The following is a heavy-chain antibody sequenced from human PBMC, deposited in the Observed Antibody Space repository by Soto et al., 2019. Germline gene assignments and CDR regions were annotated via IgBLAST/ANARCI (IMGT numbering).Heavy chain of an antibody. V-gene: IGHV3-30*04. CDR1: GFSFSHYA. Sequence: QRQLVESGGGVVQPGRSLRLSCAASGFSFSHYAMHWVRQPPGKGLEWVALISYDGENQYFTDSVRGRFTISRDNSKTAVYLEMNDLRLDDTATYYCVSPHSESSNAFYLWGQGTLVTVSS. CDR2: ISYDGENQ. CDR3: VSPHSESSNAFYL. J-gene: IGHJ5*02. D-gene: IGHD3-10*01.